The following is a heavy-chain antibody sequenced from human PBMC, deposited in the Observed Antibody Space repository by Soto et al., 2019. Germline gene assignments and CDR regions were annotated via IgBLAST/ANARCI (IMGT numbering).Heavy chain of an antibody. CDR1: GGCISSSSYY. J-gene: IGHJ6*03. Sequence: PSETLSLTCTVSGGCISSSSYYWGWIRQPPGKGLEWIGSIYYSGSTYYNPSLKSRVTISVDTSKNQFSLKLSSVTAADTAVYYCARPITMVRGVPVEGYYYYMDVWGKGTTVTVSS. V-gene: IGHV4-39*01. CDR2: IYYSGST. CDR3: ARPITMVRGVPVEGYYYYMDV. D-gene: IGHD3-10*01.